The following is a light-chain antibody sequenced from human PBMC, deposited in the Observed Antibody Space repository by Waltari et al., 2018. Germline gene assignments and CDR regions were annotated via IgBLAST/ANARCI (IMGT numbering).Light chain of an antibody. Sequence: EVVSTQSPGTLSLSPGERATLSGRASQTITNNYLAWDQQKPAQAPRLLNDGSSDRAADIPDRFSGSGSETDLTLSISRLEPDDFAVYFCQQYGNSRAFGQGTTVE. CDR3: QQYGNSRA. CDR1: QTITNNY. CDR2: GSS. V-gene: IGKV3-20*01. J-gene: IGKJ1*01.